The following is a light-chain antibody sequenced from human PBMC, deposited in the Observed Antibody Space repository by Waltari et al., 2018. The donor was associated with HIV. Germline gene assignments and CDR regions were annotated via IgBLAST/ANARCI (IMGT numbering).Light chain of an antibody. CDR1: SSDVGGYNY. J-gene: IGLJ1*01. CDR3: CSYAGSKTYV. Sequence: QSALTQTRSVSGSPGQSVTISCTGTSSDVGGYNYVSWYQQHPGKAPKLIIYDCTKRPSGVPDRFTGSKSGDTASLTMSVLQAEDEADYYCCSYAGSKTYVFGTGTKVTVL. V-gene: IGLV2-11*01. CDR2: DCT.